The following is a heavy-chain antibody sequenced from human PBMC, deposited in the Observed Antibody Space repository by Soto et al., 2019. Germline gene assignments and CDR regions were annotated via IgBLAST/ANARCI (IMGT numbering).Heavy chain of an antibody. CDR2: ISAYNGNT. V-gene: IGHV1-18*01. J-gene: IGHJ6*02. D-gene: IGHD3-10*01. CDR3: ASGPVTYYYYYGMDV. Sequence: GASVKVSCKASGYTFTSYGISWVRQAPGQGLEWMGWISAYNGNTNYAQKLQGRVTMTTDTSTSTAYMELRSLRSDDTAVYYCASGPVTYYYYYGMDVWGQGTTVTAP. CDR1: GYTFTSYG.